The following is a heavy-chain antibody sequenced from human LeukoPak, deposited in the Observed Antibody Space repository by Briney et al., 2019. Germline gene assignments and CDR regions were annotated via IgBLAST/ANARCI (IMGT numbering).Heavy chain of an antibody. CDR1: GFTFSSYV. Sequence: PGGSLRLSCVASGFTFSSYVMSWVRQAPGKGLEWVSCISGGGGGAYYADPAKGRFTISRDNSKNTLHLQMNSLRAEDTAIYYCAKSRARREGSSGSIDYWGQGTLVTVSS. J-gene: IGHJ4*02. CDR2: ISGGGGGA. V-gene: IGHV3-23*01. D-gene: IGHD3-22*01. CDR3: AKSRARREGSSGSIDY.